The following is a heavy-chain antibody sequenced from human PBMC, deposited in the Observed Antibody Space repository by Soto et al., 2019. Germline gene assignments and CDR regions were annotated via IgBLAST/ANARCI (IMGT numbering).Heavy chain of an antibody. CDR2: IIPIFGTA. CDR1: GGTFRSYA. D-gene: IGHD3-9*01. CDR3: TTEDRRYFDWSFLSWFDP. Sequence: QVQLVQSGAEVQKPGSAVKVSCKASGGTFRSYAISWVRQAPGQGLEWMGGIIPIFGTANYAQKFQGRVTITADESMSTAYMELSSLRSEDTAVYYCTTEDRRYFDWSFLSWFDPWGQGTLVTVSS. V-gene: IGHV1-69*01. J-gene: IGHJ5*02.